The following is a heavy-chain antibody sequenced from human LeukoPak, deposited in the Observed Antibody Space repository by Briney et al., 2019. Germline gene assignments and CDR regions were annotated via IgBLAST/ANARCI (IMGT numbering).Heavy chain of an antibody. CDR3: ARGRNSVYYFNVVAPSYFDY. D-gene: IGHD3-22*01. J-gene: IGHJ4*02. CDR1: GYTFTTS. CDR2: INPNSGGT. V-gene: IGHV1-2*02. Sequence: ASVKVSCKASGYTFTTSMHWVRQAPGQGLEWMGWINPNSGGTNYAQNFQGRVTMTRDTSINTAYMELSRLRSDDTAVYYCARGRNSVYYFNVVAPSYFDYWGQGTLVTVSS.